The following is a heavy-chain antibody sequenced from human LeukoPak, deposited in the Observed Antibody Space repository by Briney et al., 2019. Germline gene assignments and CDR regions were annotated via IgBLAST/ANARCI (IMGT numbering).Heavy chain of an antibody. J-gene: IGHJ5*02. Sequence: ASVKVSCKASGYTFTSYAMNWVRQAPGQGLEWMEWINTNTGNPTYAQGFTGRFVFSLDTSVSTAYLQISSLKAEDTAVYYCARGVRPAASGDWFDPWGQGTLVTVSS. CDR1: GYTFTSYA. CDR2: INTNTGNP. CDR3: ARGVRPAASGDWFDP. D-gene: IGHD2-2*01. V-gene: IGHV7-4-1*02.